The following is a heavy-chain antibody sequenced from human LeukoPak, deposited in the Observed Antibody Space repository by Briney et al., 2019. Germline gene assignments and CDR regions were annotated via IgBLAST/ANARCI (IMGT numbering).Heavy chain of an antibody. Sequence: PSETLSLNCAVPGGSFIGYYWNWIRQSPGKGLEWIGSIFYNGDTYYDPSLKSRISISIDTSKNQFSLNLNSMTAADSGVYYCARHFRFIGFGELLAFDTWGQGTRVIVSS. CDR1: GGSFIGYY. J-gene: IGHJ4*02. D-gene: IGHD3-10*01. CDR2: IFYNGDT. V-gene: IGHV4-59*05. CDR3: ARHFRFIGFGELLAFDT.